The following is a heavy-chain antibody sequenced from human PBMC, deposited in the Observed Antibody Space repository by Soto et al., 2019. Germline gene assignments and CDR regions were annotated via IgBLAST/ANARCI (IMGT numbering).Heavy chain of an antibody. CDR2: ISAYDGKT. V-gene: IGHV1-18*01. J-gene: IGHJ6*02. D-gene: IGHD2-15*01. Sequence: ASVKVSCKTSGYSFRSYAINWVRQAPGQGLESMGRISAYDGKTNYTQKFRGRVTMSTDTSTSTAYVEVRGLTSDDTAVYYCVRGLPWAYCSGGTCLNAPGIDVWGQGTTVTVSS. CDR3: VRGLPWAYCSGGTCLNAPGIDV. CDR1: GYSFRSYA.